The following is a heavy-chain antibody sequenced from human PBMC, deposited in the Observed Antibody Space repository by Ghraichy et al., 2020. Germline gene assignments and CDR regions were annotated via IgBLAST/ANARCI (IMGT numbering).Heavy chain of an antibody. D-gene: IGHD6-19*01. CDR3: ARQGRAGVAVTGFALDV. Sequence: SETLSLTCNVSGGSISTNAYYWGWIRQPPGKGLEWIGFIYHSGTTFYSPSLKSRVTISVDTSQNQFSLRLTSVTAADAAVYYCARQGRAGVAVTGFALDVWGQGTTVTVSS. CDR2: IYHSGTT. J-gene: IGHJ6*02. V-gene: IGHV4-39*01. CDR1: GGSISTNAYY.